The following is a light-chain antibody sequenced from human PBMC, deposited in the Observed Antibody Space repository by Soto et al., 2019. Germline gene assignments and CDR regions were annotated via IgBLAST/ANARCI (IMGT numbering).Light chain of an antibody. CDR1: TSDIGLYNY. CDR2: DVT. CDR3: GSYRHSNTFV. Sequence: QSVLTQPASLSGSPGQSITISCTGTTSDIGLYNYVSWYQQYPGQAPKLIIYDVTNRPTGVSDRFSGSKSGSAAALTISGLQAADEADYYCGSYRHSNTFVFGGGTKLTVL. V-gene: IGLV2-14*03. J-gene: IGLJ1*01.